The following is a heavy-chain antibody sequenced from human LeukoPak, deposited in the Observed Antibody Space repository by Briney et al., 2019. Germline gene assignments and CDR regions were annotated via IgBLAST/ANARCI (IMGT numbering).Heavy chain of an antibody. D-gene: IGHD2-2*01. Sequence: GGSLRLSCAASGFAFGSYWMSWVRQAPGKGLEWVANIKQDGSQKYYIDSVEGRFIISRDYAKNSLFVQMNSLRAEDTAVYYCARDSVVPAAQYDAFDIWGQGTMVTVSS. CDR2: IKQDGSQK. CDR3: ARDSVVPAAQYDAFDI. J-gene: IGHJ3*02. V-gene: IGHV3-7*03. CDR1: GFAFGSYW.